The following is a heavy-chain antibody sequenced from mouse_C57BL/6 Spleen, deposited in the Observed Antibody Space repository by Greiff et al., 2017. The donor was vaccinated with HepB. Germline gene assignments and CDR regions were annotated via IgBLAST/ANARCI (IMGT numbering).Heavy chain of an antibody. CDR3: ARGNWDEGLDY. J-gene: IGHJ4*01. CDR2: INSGSSTN. D-gene: IGHD4-1*01. V-gene: IGHV5-17*01. CDR1: GFTFSDYG. Sequence: EVQLVESGGGLVKPGGSLKLSCAASGFTFSDYGMHWVRQAPEKGLEWVAYINSGSSTNNYADTVKGRFTISRDKAKNTLYLQLTSLRSEDTAMYYCARGNWDEGLDYWGQGTSVTVSS.